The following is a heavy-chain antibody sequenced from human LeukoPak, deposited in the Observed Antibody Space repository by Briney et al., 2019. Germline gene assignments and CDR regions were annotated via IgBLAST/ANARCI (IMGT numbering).Heavy chain of an antibody. Sequence: PGGSLRLSCAASGFTFSSYAMSWVRQAPGKGLEWVSAISGSGGSTYYADSVKGRFTISRDNAKNTLYLQMNSLRAEDTAVYYCTRRGAASDAFDIWGQGTMVTASS. CDR1: GFTFSSYA. D-gene: IGHD3-16*01. CDR2: ISGSGGST. CDR3: TRRGAASDAFDI. J-gene: IGHJ3*02. V-gene: IGHV3-23*01.